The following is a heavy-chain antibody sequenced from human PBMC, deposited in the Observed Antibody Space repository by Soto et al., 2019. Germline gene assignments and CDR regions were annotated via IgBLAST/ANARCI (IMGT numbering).Heavy chain of an antibody. CDR1: GFTFSNAW. D-gene: IGHD1-26*01. CDR3: TTDQGGWELLRDKGMDV. V-gene: IGHV3-15*01. J-gene: IGHJ6*02. Sequence: EVQLVESGGGLVKPGGSLRLSCAASGFTFSNAWMSWVRQAPGKGLEWVGRIKSKTDGGTTDYAAPVKGSFTISRDHSKTTLYLHMNSLKAEDTAVYYCTTDQGGWELLRDKGMDVWGQGTTVTVSS. CDR2: IKSKTDGGTT.